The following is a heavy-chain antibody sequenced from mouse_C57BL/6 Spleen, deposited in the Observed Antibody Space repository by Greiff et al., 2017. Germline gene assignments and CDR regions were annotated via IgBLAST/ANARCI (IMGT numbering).Heavy chain of an antibody. J-gene: IGHJ4*01. Sequence: EVHLVESGGGLVKPGGSLKLSCAASGFTFSDYGMHWVRQAPEKGLEWVAYISSGSSTIYYADTVKGRFTISSDNAKNTLFLQMTSLRSEDTAMYYCARRDYYGSSYGYYAMDYWGQGTSVTVSS. CDR3: ARRDYYGSSYGYYAMDY. CDR2: ISSGSSTI. CDR1: GFTFSDYG. V-gene: IGHV5-17*01. D-gene: IGHD1-1*01.